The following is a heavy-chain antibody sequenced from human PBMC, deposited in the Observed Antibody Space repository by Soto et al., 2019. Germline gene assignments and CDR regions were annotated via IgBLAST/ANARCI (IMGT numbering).Heavy chain of an antibody. CDR1: GYTFTSYY. V-gene: IGHV1-2*04. CDR3: AREGLVLVPTTVNSDYYYYAMDV. D-gene: IGHD2-2*01. Sequence: ASVKVSCKASGYTFTSYYMHWVRQAPGQGLEWMGWINPNSGGTNYAQKFQGWVTMTRDTSISTAYMELSRLRSDDTAVYYCAREGLVLVPTTVNSDYYYYAMDVWGQGTTVTVSS. J-gene: IGHJ6*02. CDR2: INPNSGGT.